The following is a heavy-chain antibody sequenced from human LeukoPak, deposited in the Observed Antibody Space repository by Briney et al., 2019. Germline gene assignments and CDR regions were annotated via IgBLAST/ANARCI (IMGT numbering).Heavy chain of an antibody. V-gene: IGHV3-23*01. CDR2: TRGSGGSN. D-gene: IGHD4-17*01. Sequence: GGSLRDSRVSSVWTLCWDVCNEVGPAPGKGLQWVSTTRGSGGSNYYAGSVKARFTIPRNNSKNTLILQMNSLRAGDTAVYYCAKGKKVDRTYGPDCWGQGTLVTVSS. J-gene: IGHJ4*02. CDR3: AKGKKVDRTYGPDC. CDR1: TLCWDVC.